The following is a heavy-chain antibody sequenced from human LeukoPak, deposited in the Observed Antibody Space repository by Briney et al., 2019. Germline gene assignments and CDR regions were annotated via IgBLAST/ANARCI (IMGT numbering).Heavy chain of an antibody. V-gene: IGHV4-59*08. J-gene: IGHJ4*02. CDR1: GGSISSYY. CDR2: IYYSGST. CDR3: ARLTSATYYSFDY. D-gene: IGHD1-26*01. Sequence: PSETLSLTCTVSGGSISSYYWSWIRQPPGKGLEWIGYIYYSGSTNYNPSLKSRVTMSVDTSTNQFSLNLTSVTAADTAVYHCARLTSATYYSFDYWGQGTLVTVSS.